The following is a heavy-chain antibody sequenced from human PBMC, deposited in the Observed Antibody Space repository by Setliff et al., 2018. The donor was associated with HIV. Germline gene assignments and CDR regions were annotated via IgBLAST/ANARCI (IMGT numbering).Heavy chain of an antibody. CDR3: ARRPRVGATTAVDY. Sequence: GGSLRLSCVVSGFTFSSYAMSWVRQAPGKGLEWVSVISGSGGSTHYAGSVKGRFTISRDTSKNTLYLQMNSLRAEDTAVYYCARRPRVGATTAVDYWGQGTLVTVSS. V-gene: IGHV3-23*01. J-gene: IGHJ4*02. CDR2: ISGSGGST. D-gene: IGHD1-26*01. CDR1: GFTFSSYA.